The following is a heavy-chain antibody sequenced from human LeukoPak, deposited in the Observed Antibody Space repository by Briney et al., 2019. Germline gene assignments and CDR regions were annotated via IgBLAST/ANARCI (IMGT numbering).Heavy chain of an antibody. J-gene: IGHJ6*02. CDR1: GGSISRGGYS. CDR2: IFPSGTT. V-gene: IGHV4-30-2*01. CDR3: ARARGYSGYTPNYYYGLDV. D-gene: IGHD5-12*01. Sequence: SQTLSLTCAVSGGSISRGGYSWSWIRQPPGKGLEWIGYIFPSGTTSYNPPLKSRITISVDKSKNQFSLKLNSVTAADTAVYYCARARGYSGYTPNYYYGLDVWGQGTTVTVSS.